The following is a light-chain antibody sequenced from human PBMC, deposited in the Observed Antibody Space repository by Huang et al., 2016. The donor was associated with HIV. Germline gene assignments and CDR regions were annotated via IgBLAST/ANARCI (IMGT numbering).Light chain of an antibody. Sequence: EIVMTQSPATLSVSPGERATLSCRASQSVSSNLAWYQQKPGQAPRLLIYGASTRATGTPARFSGSGSGTEFTLTISSLQSEDCAVYYCQQYNNWLRETCGQGTKLEIK. CDR3: QQYNNWLRET. J-gene: IGKJ2*01. CDR2: GAS. V-gene: IGKV3-15*01. CDR1: QSVSSN.